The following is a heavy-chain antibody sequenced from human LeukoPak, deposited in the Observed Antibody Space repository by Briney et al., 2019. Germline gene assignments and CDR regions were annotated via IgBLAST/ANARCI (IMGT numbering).Heavy chain of an antibody. Sequence: GGSLRLSCAASGFTVSSNYMGWVRQAPGKGLEWVSVIYSGGSTYYADSVKGRSTISRDNTKNTLYLQMNSLRAEDTAVYYCARDRSGYYGDYWGQGTLVTVSS. CDR3: ARDRSGYYGDY. J-gene: IGHJ4*02. V-gene: IGHV3-53*01. CDR1: GFTVSSNY. CDR2: IYSGGST. D-gene: IGHD3-22*01.